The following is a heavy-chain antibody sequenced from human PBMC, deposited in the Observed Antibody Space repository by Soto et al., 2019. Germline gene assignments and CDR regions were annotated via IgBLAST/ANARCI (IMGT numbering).Heavy chain of an antibody. CDR2: ISAYNGNT. V-gene: IGHV1-18*01. Sequence: QVQLVQSGAEVKKPGASVKVSCKASGYTFTSYGISWVRQAPGQGLEWMGWISAYNGNTNYAQKLQGRVTMTTDTSTSTAYMELRSLRSDDTAVYYCARSKDIVVVPAAYPYYYYMDVWGKGTTVTGSS. D-gene: IGHD2-2*01. CDR3: ARSKDIVVVPAAYPYYYYMDV. CDR1: GYTFTSYG. J-gene: IGHJ6*03.